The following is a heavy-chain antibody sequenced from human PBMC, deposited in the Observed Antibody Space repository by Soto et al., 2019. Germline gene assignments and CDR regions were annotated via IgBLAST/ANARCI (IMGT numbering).Heavy chain of an antibody. CDR2: IYYSGST. CDR3: ARGQLVWYGDLTPYYYDLDV. V-gene: IGHV4-39*01. J-gene: IGHJ6*02. CDR1: GGSISSSSYY. Sequence: PSETLSLTCTVSGGSISSSSYYWGWIRQPPGKGLEWMGSIYYSGSTYYNPSLKSRVTISVDTSKNQFSLHLTSVTAADTAVYYCARGQLVWYGDLTPYYYDLDVWGQGTTVTVSS. D-gene: IGHD3-10*01.